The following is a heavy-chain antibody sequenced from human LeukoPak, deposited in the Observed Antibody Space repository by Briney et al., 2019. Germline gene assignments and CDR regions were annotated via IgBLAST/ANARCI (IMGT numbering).Heavy chain of an antibody. J-gene: IGHJ4*02. CDR1: GFTFSSYS. CDR2: ISSSSTI. CDR3: ARQEYYYDSSGYYKSIDY. Sequence: GGSLRLSCAAPGFTFSSYSMNWVRQAPGKGLEWVSYISSSSTIYYADSVKGRFTISRDNAKNSLYLQMNSLRAEDTAVYYCARQEYYYDSSGYYKSIDYWGQGTLVTVSS. D-gene: IGHD3-22*01. V-gene: IGHV3-48*01.